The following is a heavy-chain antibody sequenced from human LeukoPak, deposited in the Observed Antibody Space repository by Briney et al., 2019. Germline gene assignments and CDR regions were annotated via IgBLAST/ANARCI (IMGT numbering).Heavy chain of an antibody. V-gene: IGHV3-7*01. J-gene: IGHJ6*03. CDR1: GITFSIHW. Sequence: RGSLRLSWEALGITFSIHWLSWVRQAPGKGLEWVANIKQDGSEKYYVDSVSGRFTISRDNAKNSLYLQMSSLRAEDTAVYYCARESPYYDSSGYYSDYYYYMDVWGKGTTVTVSS. CDR3: ARESPYYDSSGYYSDYYYYMDV. D-gene: IGHD3-22*01. CDR2: IKQDGSEK.